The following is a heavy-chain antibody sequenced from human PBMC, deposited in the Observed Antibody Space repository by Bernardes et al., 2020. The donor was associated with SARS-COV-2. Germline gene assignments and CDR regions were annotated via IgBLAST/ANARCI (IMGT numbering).Heavy chain of an antibody. CDR1: GFTFRSYG. CDR2: ISYDGDEK. Sequence: GGSLRLSCAASGFTFRSYGMHWVRQAPGKGLEWVAVISYDGDEKFYADSVKGRFTISRDNSKNTLYLQMNSLRAEDTAVYYCATTPKAAITRVLGYWGQGTLVTVSS. V-gene: IGHV3-30*03. CDR3: ATTPKAAITRVLGY. J-gene: IGHJ4*02. D-gene: IGHD5-12*01.